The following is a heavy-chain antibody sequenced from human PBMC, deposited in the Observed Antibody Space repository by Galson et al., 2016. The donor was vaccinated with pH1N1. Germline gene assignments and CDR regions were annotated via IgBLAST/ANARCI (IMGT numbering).Heavy chain of an antibody. Sequence: CAISGDSVSRNSAAWNWIRQSPSRGLEWLGRTYYRSQWYNDYAVSVKSRITIYPDTSKNQFSLQLNSVTPEDTAVYYCARASLGDYVGNFEYWGQGTLVTVSA. CDR1: GDSVSRNSAA. CDR2: TYYRSQWYN. J-gene: IGHJ4*02. D-gene: IGHD4-17*01. V-gene: IGHV6-1*01. CDR3: ARASLGDYVGNFEY.